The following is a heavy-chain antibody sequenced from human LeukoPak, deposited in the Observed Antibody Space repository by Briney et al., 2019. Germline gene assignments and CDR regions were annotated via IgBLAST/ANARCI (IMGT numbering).Heavy chain of an antibody. CDR3: ARAMRSGYDY. CDR1: GFTFSSYG. Sequence: GGSLRLSCAASGFTFSSYGMNWVRQAPGKRLEWVSYISSSSDSIYYADSLKGRFTISRDNAENSLYLQMNSLRDEDTAVYYCARAMRSGYDYWGQGTLVTVSS. CDR2: ISSSSDSI. J-gene: IGHJ4*02. V-gene: IGHV3-48*02. D-gene: IGHD5-12*01.